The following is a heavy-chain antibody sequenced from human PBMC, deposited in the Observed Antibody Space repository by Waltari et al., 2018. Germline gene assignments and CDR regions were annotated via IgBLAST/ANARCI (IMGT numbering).Heavy chain of an antibody. Sequence: QIQLVQSGAEVKRPGASVKVSCKASGYTFTSYGISWVRQAPGQGLEWMGWISTSNGNTPYAQNLQGRVTMTTDTSTSTAYIELRSLTSDDTAVYYCAREAYDFLAGSGYYGLDVWGQGTTVTVSS. V-gene: IGHV1-18*04. CDR1: GYTFTSYG. CDR2: ISTSNGNT. CDR3: AREAYDFLAGSGYYGLDV. J-gene: IGHJ6*02. D-gene: IGHD3-9*01.